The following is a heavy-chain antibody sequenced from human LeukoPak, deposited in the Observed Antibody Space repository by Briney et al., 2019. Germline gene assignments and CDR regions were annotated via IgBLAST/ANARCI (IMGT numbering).Heavy chain of an antibody. CDR3: AKSAPTVTTGY. CDR2: ISYDGSSK. V-gene: IGHV3-30*18. D-gene: IGHD4-17*01. CDR1: GFTFSSYG. Sequence: GGSLRLSCAASGFTFSSYGMHWVRQAPGKGLEWVAVISYDGSSKYYADSVKGRFTISRDNSKNTLYLQMNSLRAEDTAVYYCAKSAPTVTTGYWGRGTLVTVSS. J-gene: IGHJ4*02.